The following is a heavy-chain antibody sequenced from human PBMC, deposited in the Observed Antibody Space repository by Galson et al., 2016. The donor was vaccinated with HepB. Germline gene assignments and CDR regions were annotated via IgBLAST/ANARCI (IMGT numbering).Heavy chain of an antibody. CDR1: GGSIRSGGYY. Sequence: TLSLTCTVSGGSIRSGGYYWSWIRQHPGKGLEWIGYIYYSGSTYYNPSLKSRVTISVDTSKNQFFLKLSSVTAADTAVYYCASGLGYCTNGVCYYGSGSSRYFDFWGQGTLVTVSS. V-gene: IGHV4-31*03. J-gene: IGHJ4*02. CDR2: IYYSGST. D-gene: IGHD2-8*01. CDR3: ASGLGYCTNGVCYYGSGSSRYFDF.